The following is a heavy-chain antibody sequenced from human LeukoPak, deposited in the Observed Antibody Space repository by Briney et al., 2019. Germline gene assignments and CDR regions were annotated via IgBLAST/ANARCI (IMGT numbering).Heavy chain of an antibody. CDR2: ISGSGGST. V-gene: IGHV3-23*01. CDR3: AKELPNGYHNHNDSFDI. J-gene: IGHJ3*02. Sequence: GGSLSLSCAASGFTFSSYAFSWVRQPPGKGLEWVSAISGSGGSTYYEDYLKGRFTISRDNSKNTLYLQMNSLRADDTAVYYCAKELPNGYHNHNDSFDIWGQGTMVTVSS. CDR1: GFTFSSYA. D-gene: IGHD5-24*01.